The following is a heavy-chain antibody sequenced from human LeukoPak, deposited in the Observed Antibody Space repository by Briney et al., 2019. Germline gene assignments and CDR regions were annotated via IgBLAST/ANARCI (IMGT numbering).Heavy chain of an antibody. V-gene: IGHV3-66*02. CDR1: GLSVSSNY. J-gene: IGHJ4*02. D-gene: IGHD3-10*01. CDR3: VRGMGVSMLYYFDY. Sequence: GGSLRLSCGASGLSVSSNYMSWVRQAPGKGLEWVSVIYSDGSTYYADSVKGRFTISGDNSKNTLYLQMNSLRVEDTAVYYCVRGMGVSMLYYFDYWGQGTLVTVSS. CDR2: IYSDGST.